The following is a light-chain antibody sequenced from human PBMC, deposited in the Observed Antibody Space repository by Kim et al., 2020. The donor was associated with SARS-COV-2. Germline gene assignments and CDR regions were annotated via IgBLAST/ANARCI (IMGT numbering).Light chain of an antibody. V-gene: IGLV2-23*02. CDR2: EVT. CDR1: SSDVGYYNF. CDR3: CSHAITNPLYV. J-gene: IGLJ1*01. Sequence: QSALTQPASVSGSPGQSITISCAGTSSDVGYYNFVSWYQQHPGKAPELIIYEVTKRPSGVSNRFSGSKSGNTASLTISGLQGEDEADYYCCSHAITNPLYVFGTGTKVTVL.